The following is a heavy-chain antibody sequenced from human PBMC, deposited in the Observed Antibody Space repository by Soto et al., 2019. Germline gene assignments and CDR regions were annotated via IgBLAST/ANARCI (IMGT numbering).Heavy chain of an antibody. Sequence: SETLSLTCTVSGGSISSGDYYWSWIRQPPGKGLEWIGYIYYSGSTYYNPSLKSRVTISVDTSKNQFSLKLSSVTAADTAVYYCAREDGYNSAYFQHWGQGTLVTVSS. V-gene: IGHV4-30-4*01. D-gene: IGHD5-12*01. CDR2: IYYSGST. CDR3: AREDGYNSAYFQH. CDR1: GGSISSGDYY. J-gene: IGHJ1*01.